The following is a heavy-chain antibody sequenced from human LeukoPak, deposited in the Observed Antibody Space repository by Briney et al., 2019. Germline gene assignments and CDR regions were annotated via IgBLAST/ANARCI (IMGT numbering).Heavy chain of an antibody. V-gene: IGHV4-39*07. CDR1: GGSISSSSYY. CDR3: ARDVGSGWTGNAFDI. CDR2: IYYSGST. Sequence: SETLSLTCTVSGGSISSSSYYWGWIRQPPGKGLEWIGSIYYSGSTYYNPSLKSRVTISVDTSKNQFSLKLSSVTAADTAVYYCARDVGSGWTGNAFDIWGQGTMVTVSS. D-gene: IGHD6-19*01. J-gene: IGHJ3*02.